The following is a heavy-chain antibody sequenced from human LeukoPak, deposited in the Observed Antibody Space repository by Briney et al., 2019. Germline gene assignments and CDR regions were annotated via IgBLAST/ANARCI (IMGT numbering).Heavy chain of an antibody. CDR2: IIPIFGIA. CDR1: GGAFSSYA. D-gene: IGHD2-2*01. CDR3: AREGYCSSTSCPFDY. Sequence: SVKVSCKASGGAFSSYAISWVRQAPGQGLEWMGRIIPIFGIANYAQKFQGRVTITADKSTSTAYMELSSLRSEDTAVYYCAREGYCSSTSCPFDYWGQGTLVTVSS. J-gene: IGHJ4*02. V-gene: IGHV1-69*04.